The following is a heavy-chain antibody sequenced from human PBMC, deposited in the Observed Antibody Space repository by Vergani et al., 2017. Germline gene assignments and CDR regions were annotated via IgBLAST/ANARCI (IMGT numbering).Heavy chain of an antibody. D-gene: IGHD5-18*01. Sequence: QVQLVQSGAEVKKPGSSVKVSCKASGGTFSSYAISWVRQAPGQGLEWMGGIIPIFGTANYAQKFQGRVTITADKSTSTAYMELSSLRSEDTAVYYCARDVGRPRGYSYGDNWFDPWGQGTLVTVSS. J-gene: IGHJ5*02. CDR1: GGTFSSYA. CDR2: IIPIFGTA. CDR3: ARDVGRPRGYSYGDNWFDP. V-gene: IGHV1-69*06.